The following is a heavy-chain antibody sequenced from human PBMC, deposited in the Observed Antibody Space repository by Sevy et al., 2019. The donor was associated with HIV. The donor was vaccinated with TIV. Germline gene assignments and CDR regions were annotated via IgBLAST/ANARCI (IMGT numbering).Heavy chain of an antibody. D-gene: IGHD6-13*01. CDR1: GFTFSSYS. CDR3: ARDRGSSSTLDAFDI. Sequence: GGCLRLSCAASGFTFSSYSMNWVRQAPGKGLEWVSSISSSSSYIYYADSVKGRFTISRDNAKNSLYLQMNSLRAEDTAVYYCARDRGSSSTLDAFDIWGQGTMVTVSS. CDR2: ISSSSSYI. V-gene: IGHV3-21*01. J-gene: IGHJ3*02.